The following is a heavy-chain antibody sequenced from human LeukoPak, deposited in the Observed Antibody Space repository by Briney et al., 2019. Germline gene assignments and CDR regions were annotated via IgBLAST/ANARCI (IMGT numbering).Heavy chain of an antibody. CDR1: GFTVSSNY. D-gene: IGHD3-10*01. CDR3: AAGASGWFGELLTSFDF. V-gene: IGHV3-21*01. Sequence: PGGSLRLSCAASGFTVSSNYMSWVRQAPGKGLEWVSSISSSSTYIYYADSMKGRFTISRDNAKNSLYLQMNSLRAEDTAVYYCAAGASGWFGELLTSFDFGGQGTLVTVSS. J-gene: IGHJ4*02. CDR2: ISSSSTYI.